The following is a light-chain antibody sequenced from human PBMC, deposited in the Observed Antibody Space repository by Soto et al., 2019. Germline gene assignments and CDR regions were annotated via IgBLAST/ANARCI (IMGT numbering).Light chain of an antibody. CDR1: QNINNY. CDR3: QQSSSTLPIT. CDR2: GAS. J-gene: IGKJ5*01. Sequence: DIQMTQSPSSFSASIGERVTITCRASQNINNYLNWYQQKPGKAPKLLIYGASSLPSGVPSRFGGSGSDTDFTLTISSLQPEDFATYWCQQSSSTLPITFGQGTRLDIK. V-gene: IGKV1-39*01.